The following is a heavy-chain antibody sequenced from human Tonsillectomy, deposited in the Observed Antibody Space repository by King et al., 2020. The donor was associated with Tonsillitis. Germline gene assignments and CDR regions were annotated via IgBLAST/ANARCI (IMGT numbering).Heavy chain of an antibody. CDR2: LTGSGGAT. Sequence: VQLVESGGGLVQPGGSLRLSCAASGFTFSTYAMSWVRQAPGKGLEWVSTLTGSGGATYYADSVKGRFTISRDNSKNTVYLQMHSLRDEDTAVYYCAKVKEGYCSGGSCEEFDYWGQGTLVTVSS. J-gene: IGHJ4*02. CDR3: AKVKEGYCSGGSCEEFDY. V-gene: IGHV3-23*04. CDR1: GFTFSTYA. D-gene: IGHD2-15*01.